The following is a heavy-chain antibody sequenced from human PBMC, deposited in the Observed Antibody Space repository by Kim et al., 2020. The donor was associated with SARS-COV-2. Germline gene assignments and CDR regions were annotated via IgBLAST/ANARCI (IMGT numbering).Heavy chain of an antibody. Sequence: ASVKVSCKASGYTFTSYDINWVRQATGQGLEWMGWMNPNSGNTGYAQKFQGRVTMTRNTSISTAYMELSSLRSEDTAVYYCARGLYYYGSGSYWLDPWGQGTLVTVSS. CDR1: GYTFTSYD. J-gene: IGHJ5*02. V-gene: IGHV1-8*01. D-gene: IGHD3-10*01. CDR3: ARGLYYYGSGSYWLDP. CDR2: MNPNSGNT.